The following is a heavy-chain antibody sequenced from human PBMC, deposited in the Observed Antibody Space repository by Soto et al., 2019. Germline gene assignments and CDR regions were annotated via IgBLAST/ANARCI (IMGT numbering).Heavy chain of an antibody. V-gene: IGHV4-61*01. Sequence: QVQLQESGPGLVKPSETLSLTCTVSGGAISSGSYYWSWIRQPPGKGLEWIGCIYYTGTANCDPPLKSRVTISVDTSKNQFSLKLSSVTAADTAVYYCATYSSGRQWYFDLWGRGALVTVSS. J-gene: IGHJ2*01. D-gene: IGHD6-19*01. CDR1: GGAISSGSYY. CDR3: ATYSSGRQWYFDL. CDR2: IYYTGTA.